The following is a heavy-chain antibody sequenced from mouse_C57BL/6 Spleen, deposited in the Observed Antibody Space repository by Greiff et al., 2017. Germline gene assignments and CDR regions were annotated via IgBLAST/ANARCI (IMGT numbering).Heavy chain of an antibody. J-gene: IGHJ4*01. CDR1: GFNIKNTY. D-gene: IGHD3-3*01. CDR3: ARRTGAGDMDD. V-gene: IGHV14-3*01. Sequence: EVQLQQSVAELVRPGASVKLSCTASGFNIKNTYLHWVKQRPEQGLEWIGRIDPANGNPKYAPKFQGKATITADTSSNTAYLQLSSLTSEDTGINYCARRTGAGDMDDWGQGTSGNVAS. CDR2: IDPANGNP.